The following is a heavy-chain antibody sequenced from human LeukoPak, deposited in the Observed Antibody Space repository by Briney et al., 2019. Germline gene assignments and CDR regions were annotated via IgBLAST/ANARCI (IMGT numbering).Heavy chain of an antibody. J-gene: IGHJ2*01. CDR3: ARASHGWYFDL. CDR2: IYYSGST. Sequence: SETLFLTCTVSGGSISSSYWSWIRQPPGKGLEWIGYIYYSGSTYYNPSLKSRVTISVDTSKNQFSLKLSSVTAADTAVYYCARASHGWYFDLWGRGTLVTVSS. D-gene: IGHD6-6*01. V-gene: IGHV4-59*12. CDR1: GGSISSSY.